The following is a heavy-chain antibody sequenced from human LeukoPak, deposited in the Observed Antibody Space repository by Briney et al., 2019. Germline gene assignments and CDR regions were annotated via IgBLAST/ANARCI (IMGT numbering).Heavy chain of an antibody. V-gene: IGHV4-59*08. J-gene: IGHJ4*02. CDR3: ARAVSGRFDY. Sequence: SETLSLTCTVSGGSMSPYHWGWIWQPPGKGLEWTGYIYYSGSTNYNPSLKNRVTISVDTSKNQFSLKLSSVTAADTAIYYCARAVSGRFDYWGQGTLVTVSS. D-gene: IGHD6-19*01. CDR2: IYYSGST. CDR1: GGSMSPYH.